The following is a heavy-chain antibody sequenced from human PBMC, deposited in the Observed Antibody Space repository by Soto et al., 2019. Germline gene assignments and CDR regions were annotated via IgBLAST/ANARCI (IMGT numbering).Heavy chain of an antibody. Sequence: QAPGKGMEGVAVISYDGSNKYYADSVKGRFTISRDNSKNTLYLQMNSLRAEDTAVYYCAKDHGYSGYDTYYYYYGMDVWGQGTHVTFSS. CDR2: ISYDGSNK. D-gene: IGHD5-12*01. CDR3: AKDHGYSGYDTYYYYYGMDV. V-gene: IGHV3-30*18. J-gene: IGHJ6*02.